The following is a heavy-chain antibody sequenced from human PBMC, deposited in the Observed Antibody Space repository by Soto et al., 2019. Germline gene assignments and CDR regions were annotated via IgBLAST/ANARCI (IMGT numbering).Heavy chain of an antibody. Sequence: QVQLQESGPGLVKPSQTLSLTCTVSGGSISSGDYYWSWIRQPPGKGLEWIGYIYYSGSTYYNPSLKCRVTIPVDTSKNQFSLKLSSVTAADTAVYYCARDRIVVVPAATFFDDWGQGTLVTVSS. V-gene: IGHV4-30-4*01. CDR3: ARDRIVVVPAATFFDD. CDR2: IYYSGST. J-gene: IGHJ4*02. D-gene: IGHD2-2*01. CDR1: GGSISSGDYY.